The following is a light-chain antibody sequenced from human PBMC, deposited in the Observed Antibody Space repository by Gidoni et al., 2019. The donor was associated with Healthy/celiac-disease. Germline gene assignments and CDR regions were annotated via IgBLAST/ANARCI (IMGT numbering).Light chain of an antibody. Sequence: EIVLPQSPATLSLSPGERVTLSCRASQSVSSYLAWYQQRPGQTPRLLIYDASNRATGIAARFSGSGSGTDFSLTISSLEPEDFAVYYCQQRSNWPLITFXQXTRLEIK. V-gene: IGKV3-11*01. J-gene: IGKJ5*01. CDR2: DAS. CDR3: QQRSNWPLIT. CDR1: QSVSSY.